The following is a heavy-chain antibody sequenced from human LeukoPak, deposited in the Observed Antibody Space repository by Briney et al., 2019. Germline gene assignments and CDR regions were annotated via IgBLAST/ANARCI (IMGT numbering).Heavy chain of an antibody. CDR2: INHSGST. Sequence: KPSETLSLTCAVYGGSFSGYYWSWIRQPPGKGLEWIGEINHSGSTNYNPSLKSRVTISVDTSKNRFSLKLSSVTAADTAVYYCARGSDFDYWAAFDIWGQGTMVTVSS. CDR1: GGSFSGYY. D-gene: IGHD2-8*02. CDR3: ARGSDFDYWAAFDI. J-gene: IGHJ3*02. V-gene: IGHV4-34*01.